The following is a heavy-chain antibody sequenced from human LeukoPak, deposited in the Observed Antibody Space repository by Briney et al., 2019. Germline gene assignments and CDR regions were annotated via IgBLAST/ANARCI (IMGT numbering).Heavy chain of an antibody. Sequence: GRSLRLSCAASGFTFSSYAMHWVRQAPGKGLEWVAVISYDGSNKYYADSVKGRFTISRDNSKNTLYLQMNSLRAEDTAVYYCATVSFYDSSGYPDYWGQGTLVTVSS. J-gene: IGHJ4*02. CDR2: ISYDGSNK. CDR3: ATVSFYDSSGYPDY. CDR1: GFTFSSYA. D-gene: IGHD3-22*01. V-gene: IGHV3-30-3*01.